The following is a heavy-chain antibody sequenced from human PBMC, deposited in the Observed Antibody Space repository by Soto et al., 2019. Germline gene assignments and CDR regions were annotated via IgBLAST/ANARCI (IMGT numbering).Heavy chain of an antibody. Sequence: PGESLKISCKGSGYSFSVYWIGWVRQMPGKGLEWVGIIYPGDSDTRYSPSFQGQVTISADRSISTAYLQWSSLKASDTAMFYCARGSSGWAHDPFDIWGQGTMVTVSS. CDR3: ARGSSGWAHDPFDI. V-gene: IGHV5-51*01. CDR1: GYSFSVYW. J-gene: IGHJ3*02. CDR2: IYPGDSDT. D-gene: IGHD6-19*01.